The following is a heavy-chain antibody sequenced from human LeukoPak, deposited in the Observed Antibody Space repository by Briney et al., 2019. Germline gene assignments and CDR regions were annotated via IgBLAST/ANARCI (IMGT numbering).Heavy chain of an antibody. CDR1: GGSISSYY. Sequence: SETLSLTCTVSGGSISSYYWSWIRQPPGKGLEWIAYISDIGSINYNPSLKSRVTITLDTSKNQFSLKLSSVTAADTAVYYCAGHHPRNTVDFWGQGTLVTVSS. V-gene: IGHV4-59*08. CDR2: ISDIGSI. D-gene: IGHD2-8*02. J-gene: IGHJ4*02. CDR3: AGHHPRNTVDF.